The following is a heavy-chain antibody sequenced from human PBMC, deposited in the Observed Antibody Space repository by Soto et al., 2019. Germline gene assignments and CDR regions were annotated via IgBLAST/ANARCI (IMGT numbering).Heavy chain of an antibody. V-gene: IGHV1-69*02. CDR1: GGTFSSYT. CDR2: IIPILGIA. CDR3: GQGRVTTSDY. Sequence: QVQLVQSGAEVKKPGSSVKFSCKASGGTFSSYTISWVRQAPGQGREWMGRIIPILGIANYAQKFQGRVTVTADKSTSTADMELSSLRSEETAVYYCGQGRVTTSDYWGQGTLVTVSS. J-gene: IGHJ4*02. D-gene: IGHD4-17*01.